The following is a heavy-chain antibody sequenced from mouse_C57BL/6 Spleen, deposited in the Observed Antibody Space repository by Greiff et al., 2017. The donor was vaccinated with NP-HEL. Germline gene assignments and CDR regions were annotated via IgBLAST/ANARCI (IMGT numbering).Heavy chain of an antibody. CDR2: LRNKANGYTT. V-gene: IGHV7-3*01. D-gene: IGHD1-1*01. CDR3: ARYYYGSSYYYAMDY. CDR1: GFTFTDYY. J-gene: IGHJ4*01. Sequence: EVKVEESGGGLVQPGGSLSLSCAASGFTFTDYYMSWVRQPPGKALEWLGFLRNKANGYTTEYSASVKGRFTISRDNSQSILYLKMNALRAEDSATYYCARYYYGSSYYYAMDYWGQGTSVTVSS.